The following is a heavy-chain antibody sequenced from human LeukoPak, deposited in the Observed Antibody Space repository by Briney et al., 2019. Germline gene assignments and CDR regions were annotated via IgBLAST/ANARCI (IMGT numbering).Heavy chain of an antibody. CDR2: INPNSGGT. D-gene: IGHD2-2*02. V-gene: IGHV1-2*02. J-gene: IGHJ4*02. CDR1: GYTFTGYY. CDR3: ARGRNGYCSSTSCYTWYYFDY. Sequence: ASVKVSCKASGYTFTGYYIHWVRQAPGQGLEWLGWINPNSGGTNYAQKFQGRVTMTGDTSISTAYMELSRLRSDDTAVYYCARGRNGYCSSTSCYTWYYFDYWGQGTLVTVSS.